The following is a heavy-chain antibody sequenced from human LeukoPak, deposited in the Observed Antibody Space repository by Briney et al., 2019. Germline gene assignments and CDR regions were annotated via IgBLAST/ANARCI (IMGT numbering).Heavy chain of an antibody. CDR3: ARGTSGYDY. J-gene: IGHJ4*02. CDR2: ISTSSSYI. CDR1: GFTFSSYS. D-gene: IGHD5-12*01. Sequence: GGSLRLSCAASGFTFSSYSMNWVRQAPGKGLEWVSFISTSSSYIYYADSVKGRFTTSRDNAKNSLYLQMNSLRAEDTAVYYCARGTSGYDYWGQGTLVTVSS. V-gene: IGHV3-21*01.